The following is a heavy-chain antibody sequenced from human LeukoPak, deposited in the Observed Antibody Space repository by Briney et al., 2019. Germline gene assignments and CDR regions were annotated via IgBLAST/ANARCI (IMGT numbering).Heavy chain of an antibody. Sequence: SETLSLTCTVSGGSVSSDHYYWNWIRRPPGKGLEWIGYIYYNGNTNYSPSLKSRVTMSVDTSKNLFSLKVSSVTAADTAVYYCARGRSNYYGMDVWGQGTTVTVSS. CDR1: GGSVSSDHYY. D-gene: IGHD1-26*01. V-gene: IGHV4-61*01. CDR3: ARGRSNYYGMDV. CDR2: IYYNGNT. J-gene: IGHJ6*02.